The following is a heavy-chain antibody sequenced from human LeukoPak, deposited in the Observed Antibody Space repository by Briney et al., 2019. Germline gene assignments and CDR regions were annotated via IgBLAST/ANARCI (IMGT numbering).Heavy chain of an antibody. CDR1: GFTFTGHY. D-gene: IGHD7-27*01. CDR2: IHAGRGDT. V-gene: IGHV1-2*02. J-gene: IGHJ4*02. Sequence: GASVKVSCKASGFTFTGHYMHWVRQAPGQGLEWMGWIHAGRGDTNYAQKFQGRFTMTRDKSINTLFMELSSLRSDDTAVYYCARDENWGPDYWGQGTLVTVSS. CDR3: ARDENWGPDY.